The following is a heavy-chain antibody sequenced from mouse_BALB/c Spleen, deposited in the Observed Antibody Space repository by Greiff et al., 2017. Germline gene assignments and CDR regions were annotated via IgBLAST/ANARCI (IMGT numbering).Heavy chain of an antibody. V-gene: IGHV5-6-5*01. CDR2: ISSGGST. CDR1: GFTFSSYA. J-gene: IGHJ2*01. D-gene: IGHD1-2*01. CDR3: ARVTTANYFDY. Sequence: EVQLVESGGGLVKPGGSLKLSCAASGFTFSSYAMSWVRQTPEKRLEWVASISSGGSTYYPDSVKGRFTISRDNARNILYLQMSSLRSEDTAMYYCARVTTANYFDYWGQGTTLTVSA.